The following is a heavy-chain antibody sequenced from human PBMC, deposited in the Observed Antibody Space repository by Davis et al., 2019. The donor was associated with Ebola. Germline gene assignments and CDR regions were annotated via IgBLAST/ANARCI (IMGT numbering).Heavy chain of an antibody. V-gene: IGHV1-69*13. CDR3: ARDTLVATRGNFDD. Sequence: SVKVSCKASGGTFSTYAISWVRQAPAQGLEWVGGIIPVFGTTNYAQKFQGRVTITADESMTTASMELSDLRSEDTAIYFCARDTLVATRGNFDDWGQGTLVTVSS. D-gene: IGHD5-12*01. CDR1: GGTFSTYA. J-gene: IGHJ4*02. CDR2: IIPVFGTT.